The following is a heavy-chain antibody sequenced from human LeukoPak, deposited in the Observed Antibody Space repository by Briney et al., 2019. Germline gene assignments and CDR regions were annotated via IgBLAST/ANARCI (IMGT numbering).Heavy chain of an antibody. D-gene: IGHD3-10*01. J-gene: IGHJ4*02. CDR3: AGDWSFGSSGSFLFDY. CDR2: ISYDGSNK. V-gene: IGHV3-30-3*01. CDR1: GFSFSNHA. Sequence: GGSLRLSCAASGFSFSNHAMHWVRQAPGKGLEWVAVISYDGSNKYYADSVKGRFTISRDNSKNTLYLQMNSLRPEDTAVYYCAGDWSFGSSGSFLFDYWGQGTLVTVSS.